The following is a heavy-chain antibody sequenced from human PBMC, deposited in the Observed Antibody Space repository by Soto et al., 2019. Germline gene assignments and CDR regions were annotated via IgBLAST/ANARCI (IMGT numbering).Heavy chain of an antibody. V-gene: IGHV4-59*01. J-gene: IGHJ4*02. CDR3: ERDSSRITSLGVQPQGHDS. Sequence: SETLSLTCTVSAGSMGSYYWSWIRPPPGKGMGWIGYIYYSGSTNYNPSLKSRVTISVDTSKNQFSLKLSSVTAADTAVYYCERDSSRITSLGVQPQGHDSWGQGTLVTVSS. CDR1: AGSMGSYY. D-gene: IGHD3-3*01. CDR2: IYYSGST.